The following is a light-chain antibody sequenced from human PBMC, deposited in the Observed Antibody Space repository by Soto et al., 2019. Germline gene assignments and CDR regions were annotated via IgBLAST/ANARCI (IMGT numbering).Light chain of an antibody. CDR2: KAS. J-gene: IGKJ4*01. CDR3: QEHGTYPLT. Sequence: DKQLTQSPSTLSAPIGDRVTITCRASRNVGDWLAWFQQKPGKAPKLLIYKASTLESGAPSRFRGTASGTEFTLTISSLQPDDYASYYCQEHGTYPLTFGGGTKVDIK. CDR1: RNVGDW. V-gene: IGKV1-5*03.